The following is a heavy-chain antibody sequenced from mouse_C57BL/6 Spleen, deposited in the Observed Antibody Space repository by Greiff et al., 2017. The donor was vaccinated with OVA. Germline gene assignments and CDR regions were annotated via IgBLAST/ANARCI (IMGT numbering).Heavy chain of an antibody. V-gene: IGHV1-81*01. CDR3: GYYGSSYGYFDV. CDR1: GYTFTSYG. CDR2: IYPRSGNT. J-gene: IGHJ1*03. Sequence: QVQLQQSGAELARPGASVKLSCKASGYTFTSYGISWVKQRTGQGLEWIGEIYPRSGNTYYNEKFKGKATLTADKSSSTAYMELRSLTSEYSTVYFCGYYGSSYGYFDVWGTGTTVTVSS. D-gene: IGHD1-1*01.